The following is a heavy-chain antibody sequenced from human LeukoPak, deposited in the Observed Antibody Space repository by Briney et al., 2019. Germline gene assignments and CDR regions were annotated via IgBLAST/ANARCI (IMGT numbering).Heavy chain of an antibody. D-gene: IGHD6-19*01. CDR1: GFTFSSYT. CDR2: ISGNGGST. Sequence: GGSLRLSWAASGFTFSSYTIHWARQAPGKGLEYVSAISGNGGSTYYANSVKGRFTISRDNSKNTLYLQMGSLRAEDMAVYYCAKGVGYSTGWYYFDYWGQGTLVTVSS. V-gene: IGHV3-64*01. J-gene: IGHJ4*02. CDR3: AKGVGYSTGWYYFDY.